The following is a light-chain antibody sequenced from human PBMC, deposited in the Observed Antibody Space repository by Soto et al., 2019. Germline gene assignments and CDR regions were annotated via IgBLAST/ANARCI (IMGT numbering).Light chain of an antibody. Sequence: DIVLTQSPGTLSVSPGERATLSCRASQSVSSSYLAWYQQKPGQAPRLLIYGASNRATGIPDRFSGGGSATDFTLTISRLEPEDFAVYYCQQYDNSPLTFGGGTKVDIK. CDR3: QQYDNSPLT. V-gene: IGKV3-20*01. J-gene: IGKJ4*01. CDR2: GAS. CDR1: QSVSSSY.